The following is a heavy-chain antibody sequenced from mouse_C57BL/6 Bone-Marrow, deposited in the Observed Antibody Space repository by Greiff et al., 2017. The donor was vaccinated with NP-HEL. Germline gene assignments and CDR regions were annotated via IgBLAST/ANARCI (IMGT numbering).Heavy chain of an antibody. CDR3: ARFTTVVATDY. V-gene: IGHV1-81*01. Sequence: QVQLQQSGAELARPGASVKLSCKASGYTFTSYSISWVKQRTGQGLEWIGEIYPRSGNTYYNEKFKGKATLTADKSSSTAYMELRSLTSEDSAVYFCARFTTVVATDYWGQGTTLTVSS. CDR2: IYPRSGNT. CDR1: GYTFTSYS. J-gene: IGHJ2*01. D-gene: IGHD1-1*01.